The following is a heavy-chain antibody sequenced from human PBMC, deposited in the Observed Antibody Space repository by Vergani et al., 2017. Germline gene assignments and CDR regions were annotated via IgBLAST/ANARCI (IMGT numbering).Heavy chain of an antibody. D-gene: IGHD2-2*01. CDR3: ARGLGYCSSTSCADFDY. CDR2: INHSGST. CDR1: GGSFSGYY. V-gene: IGHV4-34*01. Sequence: QVQLQQWGAGLLKPSETLSLTCAVYGGSFSGYYWSWIRQPPGKGLEWIGEINHSGSTNYNPSLKSRVTISVDTSKNQCSLKLSSVTAADTAVYYCARGLGYCSSTSCADFDYWGQGTLVTVSS. J-gene: IGHJ4*02.